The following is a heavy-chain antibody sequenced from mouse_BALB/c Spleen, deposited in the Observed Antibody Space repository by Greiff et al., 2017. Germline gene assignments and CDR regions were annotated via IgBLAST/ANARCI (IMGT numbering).Heavy chain of an antibody. V-gene: IGHV3-6*02. CDR3: ARSWGDY. Sequence: VQLKESGPGLVKPSQSLSLTCSVTGYSITSGYYWNWIRQFPGNKLEWMGYISYDGSNNYNPSLKNRISITRDTSKNQFFLKLNSVTTEDTATYYCARSWGDYWGQGTSVTVSS. CDR1: GYSITSGYY. J-gene: IGHJ4*01. CDR2: ISYDGSN. D-gene: IGHD4-1*01.